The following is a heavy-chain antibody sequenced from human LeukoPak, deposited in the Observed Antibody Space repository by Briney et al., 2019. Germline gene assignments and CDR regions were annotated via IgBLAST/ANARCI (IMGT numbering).Heavy chain of an antibody. V-gene: IGHV3-23*01. CDR3: ARWTTVTRAFDY. CDR1: GFTLSSYE. Sequence: GGSLRHTCTVSGFTLSSYEMSWIRQAPGKGLEWVSSIDYSGGSTYYADSVKGRFTISRDNSKNTLYLQLNSLRGDDTAVYYCARWTTVTRAFDYWGQGTLVSVSS. CDR2: IDYSGGST. D-gene: IGHD4-17*01. J-gene: IGHJ4*02.